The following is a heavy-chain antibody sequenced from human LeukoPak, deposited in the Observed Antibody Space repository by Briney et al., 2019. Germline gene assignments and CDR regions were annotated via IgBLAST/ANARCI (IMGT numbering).Heavy chain of an antibody. CDR3: ESKSMQSDY. CDR1: GGSFSGYY. J-gene: IGHJ4*02. Sequence: SETLSLTCAVYGGSFSGYYWSWIRQPPGKGLEWIGEINHSGSTNYNPSLKSRVTISVDTSKNQFSLKLSSVTAADTAVYYCESKSMQSDYWGQGTLVTVSS. V-gene: IGHV4-34*01. D-gene: IGHD2-8*01. CDR2: INHSGST.